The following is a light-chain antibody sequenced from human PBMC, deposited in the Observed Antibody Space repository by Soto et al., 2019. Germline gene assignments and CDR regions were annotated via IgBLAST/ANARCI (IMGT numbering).Light chain of an antibody. Sequence: ETVMTQSPATLSVSPGEGATLSCRASQSVSSNLAWYQQKPGQAPRLFIYGASTRATAIPPRFSGSGSGTELNLTISGLQSEDFALYFRQQYNNWPFSFGQGTPLEIK. CDR2: GAS. CDR1: QSVSSN. J-gene: IGKJ5*01. V-gene: IGKV3-15*01. CDR3: QQYNNWPFS.